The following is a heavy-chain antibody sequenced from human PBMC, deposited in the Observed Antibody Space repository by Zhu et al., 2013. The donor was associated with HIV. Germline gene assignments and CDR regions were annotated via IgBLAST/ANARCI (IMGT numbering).Heavy chain of an antibody. V-gene: IGHV1-18*01. CDR2: ISAYNGNT. J-gene: IGHJ6*02. Sequence: QVQLVQSGAEVKKPGASVKVSCKASGYTFTSYGISWVRQAPGQGLEWMGWISAYNGNTNYAQKLQGRVTMTTDTSTSTAYMELRSLRSDDTAVYYCARSGTQDFWSGYYSHYGMDVWGQGTTVTVSS. D-gene: IGHD3-3*01. CDR1: GYTFTSYG. CDR3: ARSGTQDFWSGYYSHYGMDV.